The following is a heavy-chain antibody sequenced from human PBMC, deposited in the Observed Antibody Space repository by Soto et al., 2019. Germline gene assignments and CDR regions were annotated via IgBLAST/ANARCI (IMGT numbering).Heavy chain of an antibody. J-gene: IGHJ4*02. CDR1: GFAVRSNY. CDR3: ASPGGLSGYQFDY. V-gene: IGHV3-66*01. CDR2: IYSGGST. Sequence: EVQLVESGGGLVQPGGSLRLSCAASGFAVRSNYMTWVRQAPGKGLEWVSFIYSGGSTYYADSVKGRFTISRDNSKNTLSLQMISLRAEDTAVYYYASPGGLSGYQFDYWGKGTLGTVSS. D-gene: IGHD3-22*01.